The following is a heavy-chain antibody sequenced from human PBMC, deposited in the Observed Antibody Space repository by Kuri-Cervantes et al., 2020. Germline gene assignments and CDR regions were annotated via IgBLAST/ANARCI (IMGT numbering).Heavy chain of an antibody. CDR2: ISGSGGST. J-gene: IGHJ3*02. CDR1: GFTFSNAW. V-gene: IGHV3-23*01. Sequence: GESLKISCAASGFTFSNAWMSWVRQAPGKGLEWVSAISGSGGSTYYADSVKGRFTISRDNSKNTLYLQMNSLRAEDTAVYYCAKSALGAFDIWGQGTMVTVSS. CDR3: AKSALGAFDI. D-gene: IGHD3-16*01.